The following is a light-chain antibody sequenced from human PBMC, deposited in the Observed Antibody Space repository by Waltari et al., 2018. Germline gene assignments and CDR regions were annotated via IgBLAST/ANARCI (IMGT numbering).Light chain of an antibody. Sequence: DIQMTQSPSSLSASVGDTVTITCQASQGIGNNLNWYQQKPGKAHKLLIFRASSLYSGISSRFSGSGSGAGFTLTINSLQPEDFATYYCQQGYDYPYTFGQGTKVEIK. V-gene: IGKV1-39*01. CDR1: QGIGNN. J-gene: IGKJ2*01. CDR2: RAS. CDR3: QQGYDYPYT.